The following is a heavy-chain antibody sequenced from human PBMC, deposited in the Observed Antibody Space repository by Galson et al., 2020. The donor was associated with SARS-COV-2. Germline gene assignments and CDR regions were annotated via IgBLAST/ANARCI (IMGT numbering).Heavy chain of an antibody. CDR2: ISYDGSNK. CDR3: ARGGGHQDRLAADHHNWFDP. Sequence: TGGSLRLSCAASGFTFSSYAMHWVRQAPGKGLEWVAVISYDGSNKYYADSVKGRFTISRDNSKNTLYLQMNSLRAEDTAVYYCARGGGHQDRLAADHHNWFDPWGQGTLVTVSS. J-gene: IGHJ5*02. D-gene: IGHD6-25*01. V-gene: IGHV3-30-3*01. CDR1: GFTFSSYA.